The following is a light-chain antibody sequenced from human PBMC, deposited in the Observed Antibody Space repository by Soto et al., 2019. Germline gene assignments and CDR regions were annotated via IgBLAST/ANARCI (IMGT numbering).Light chain of an antibody. V-gene: IGLV2-23*01. J-gene: IGLJ1*01. CDR1: SSDVGGYNL. Sequence: QSALTQPASVSGSPGQSITISCTGTSSDVGGYNLVSWYQQHPGKAPKLMIYEGNKRPSGVSNRFSGSKSANTASLTISGLQTEDEADYYCCSYAGTITFVFGTGTKVTVL. CDR3: CSYAGTITFV. CDR2: EGN.